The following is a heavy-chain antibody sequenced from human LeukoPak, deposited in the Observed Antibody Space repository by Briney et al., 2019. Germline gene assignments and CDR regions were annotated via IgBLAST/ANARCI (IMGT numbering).Heavy chain of an antibody. D-gene: IGHD1-1*01. J-gene: IGHJ4*02. CDR3: ASGFTTPGDY. CDR2: IHYSGST. Sequence: PSETLFLTCTVSGGSISSYYWSWIRQPPGEGLEWIGYIHYSGSTNYNPSLKSRVTISVDTSKNQFSLKLSSVTAADTAVYYCASGFTTPGDYWGQGTLVTVSS. V-gene: IGHV4-59*08. CDR1: GGSISSYY.